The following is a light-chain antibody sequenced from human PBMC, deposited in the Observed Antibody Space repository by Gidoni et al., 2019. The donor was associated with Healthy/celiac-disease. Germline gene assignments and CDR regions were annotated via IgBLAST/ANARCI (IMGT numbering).Light chain of an antibody. V-gene: IGKV3-15*01. CDR1: QSVSSN. J-gene: IGKJ4*01. Sequence: IVMTQSPATLSVSPGERATLSCRASQSVSSNLALYQQKPGQAPRLLIYGASTMSTGIPARFSGSGSWTEFTLTISSLQSADFAVYYCQQYNNWPPLTFGGGTKVEIK. CDR3: QQYNNWPPLT. CDR2: GAS.